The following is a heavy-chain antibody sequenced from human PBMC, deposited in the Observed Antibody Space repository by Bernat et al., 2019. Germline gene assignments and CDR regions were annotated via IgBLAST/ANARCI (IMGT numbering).Heavy chain of an antibody. V-gene: IGHV3-23*01. D-gene: IGHD6-19*01. J-gene: IGHJ6*02. CDR2: ISGSGGST. Sequence: EVQLLESGGGLVQPGGSLRLSCAASGFTFSSYAMSWVRQAPGKGLEWVSAISGSGGSTYYADSVKGRFTITRDNSKNTLYLQMNSLRAEDTAVYYCAKWTEYSSGWDVWGQGTTVTVSS. CDR1: GFTFSSYA. CDR3: AKWTEYSSGWDV.